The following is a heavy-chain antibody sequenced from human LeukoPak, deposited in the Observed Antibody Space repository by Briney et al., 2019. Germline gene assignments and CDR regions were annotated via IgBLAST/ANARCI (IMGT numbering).Heavy chain of an antibody. J-gene: IGHJ5*02. Sequence: PSETLSLTCVVSGGSLSTHHWSWIRQSPGRELEWIGYISDSGSTNYNPSLKSRVTISVDTSKNQFSLMLSSVTAADTAVYYCARGVVGARRWFDPWGQGTLVTVSS. CDR1: GGSLSTHH. CDR2: ISDSGST. CDR3: ARGVVGARRWFDP. V-gene: IGHV4-59*11. D-gene: IGHD1-26*01.